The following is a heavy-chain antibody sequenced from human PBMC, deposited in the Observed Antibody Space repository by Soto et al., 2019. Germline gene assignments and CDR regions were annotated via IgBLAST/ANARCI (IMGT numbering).Heavy chain of an antibody. J-gene: IGHJ4*02. CDR2: ISKSDYT. D-gene: IGHD2-2*01. V-gene: IGHV3-21*01. CDR3: AREDSIIIPAVSHX. Sequence: GSLRLSRTVPGFAFNNYGINWVRQAPGKGLELVSSISKSDYTYYSDSVKGRLTIYRDNAKKSVYLQMNTLRVEETAGYYCAREDSIIIPAVSHXWGQVTLFTVSX. CDR1: GFAFNNYG.